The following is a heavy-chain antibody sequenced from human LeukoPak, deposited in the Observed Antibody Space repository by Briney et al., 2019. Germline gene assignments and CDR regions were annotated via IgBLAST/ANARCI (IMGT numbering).Heavy chain of an antibody. CDR2: INTDGSST. CDR1: GFTFSSYW. Sequence: GGSLRLSCAASGFTFSSYWMHWVRQAPGKGLVWVSRINTDGSSTSYADSVKGRFTISRDNAKNTLYLQMNSLRAEDTAVYYCARYCSSTSCSPFDYWGQGTLVTVSS. CDR3: ARYCSSTSCSPFDY. V-gene: IGHV3-74*01. D-gene: IGHD2-2*01. J-gene: IGHJ4*02.